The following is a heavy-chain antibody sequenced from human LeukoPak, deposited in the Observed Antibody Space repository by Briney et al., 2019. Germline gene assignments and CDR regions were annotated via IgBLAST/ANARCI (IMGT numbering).Heavy chain of an antibody. D-gene: IGHD5-24*01. CDR1: GGSISSSSYY. CDR2: IYYSGST. CDR3: ARESYLTMATVPFDY. V-gene: IGHV4-39*02. J-gene: IGHJ4*02. Sequence: PSETLSLTCTVTGGSISSSSYYWGWIRQSPGKGLEWIGSIYYSGSTYYNPSLKSRVTISVDTSKNQFSLKLSSVTAADTAVYYCARESYLTMATVPFDYWGQGTLVTVSS.